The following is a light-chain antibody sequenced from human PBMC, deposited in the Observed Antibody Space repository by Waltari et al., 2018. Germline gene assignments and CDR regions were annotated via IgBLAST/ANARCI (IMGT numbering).Light chain of an antibody. J-gene: IGLJ2*01. Sequence: QSALTQPASVSGSPGQSISISCTGISSDVGGFNFVSWYQQHPGKAPKLMIYDVFNRPAGVSTSFAGSTSDNAASPAISGIQAEDEAVYYCSSYTASPPHVVFGRGTKVTVL. CDR3: SSYTASPPHVV. CDR1: SSDVGGFNF. CDR2: DVF. V-gene: IGLV2-14*03.